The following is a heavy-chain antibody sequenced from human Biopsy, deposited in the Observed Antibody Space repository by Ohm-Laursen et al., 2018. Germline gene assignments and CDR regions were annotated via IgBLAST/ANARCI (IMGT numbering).Heavy chain of an antibody. CDR2: IYPGGGT. D-gene: IGHD6-19*01. J-gene: IGHJ4*02. V-gene: IGHV4-4*07. CDR1: GDSIRNYY. Sequence: TLSLTCTVSGDSIRNYYWSWIRQAAGKGLEWIGRIYPGGGTIYNPSLKSRVTMSVDTSKNHFSLNLNSVTAADTAVYYCATTTMDTSGWFGNYFDSWGQGTLVTVSA. CDR3: ATTTMDTSGWFGNYFDS.